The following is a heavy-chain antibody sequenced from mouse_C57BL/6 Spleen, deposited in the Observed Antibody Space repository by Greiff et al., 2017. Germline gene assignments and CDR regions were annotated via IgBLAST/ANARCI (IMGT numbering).Heavy chain of an antibody. CDR1: GFTFSSYG. CDR2: ISSGGSYT. J-gene: IGHJ2*01. V-gene: IGHV5-6*02. Sequence: VQGVESGGDLVKPGGSLKLSCAASGFTFSSYGMSWVRQTPDKRLEWVATISSGGSYTYYPDSVKGRFTIARDNAKNTLYLQMSSLKAEDTAMYYCAKRPYFDYWGQGTTLTVSS. CDR3: AKRPYFDY.